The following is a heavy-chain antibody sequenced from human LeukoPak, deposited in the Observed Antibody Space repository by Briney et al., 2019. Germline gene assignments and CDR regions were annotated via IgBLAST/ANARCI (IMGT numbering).Heavy chain of an antibody. Sequence: LRLSCAASGLTFSSYSMNWVRQHPGKGLEWIGYIYYSGSTYYNPSLKSRVTISVDTSKNQFSLKLSSVTAADTAVYYCARGKDWFDPWGQGTLVTVSS. V-gene: IGHV4-31*02. CDR3: ARGKDWFDP. CDR1: GLTFSSYS. CDR2: IYYSGST. J-gene: IGHJ5*02.